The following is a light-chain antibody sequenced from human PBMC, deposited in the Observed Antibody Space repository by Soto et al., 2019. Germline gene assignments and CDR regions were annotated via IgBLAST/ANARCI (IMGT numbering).Light chain of an antibody. J-gene: IGKJ1*01. V-gene: IGKV1-5*03. CDR3: QQYNSYRA. Sequence: DIQMTQSPSTLSASVGDRVTITCRASQSIDTWLAWHQQKPGQVPKLLISKASSLESGVPSRFSGSGSGTEFTRTSSSLQPDDSATYYGQQYNSYRAFGQGTKVEI. CDR2: KAS. CDR1: QSIDTW.